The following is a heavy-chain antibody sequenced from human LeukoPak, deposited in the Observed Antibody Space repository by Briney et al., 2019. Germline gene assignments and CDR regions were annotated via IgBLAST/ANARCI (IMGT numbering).Heavy chain of an antibody. V-gene: IGHV1-8*01. CDR2: MNPNSGNT. CDR1: GYTFTSYD. D-gene: IGHD6-13*01. Sequence: ASVKVPCKASGYTFTSYDINWVRQATGQGLEWMGWMNPNSGNTGYAQKFQGRVTMTRNTSISTAYMELSSLRSEDTAVYYCARVPQYSSSWYLDPWGQGTLVTVSS. CDR3: ARVPQYSSSWYLDP. J-gene: IGHJ5*02.